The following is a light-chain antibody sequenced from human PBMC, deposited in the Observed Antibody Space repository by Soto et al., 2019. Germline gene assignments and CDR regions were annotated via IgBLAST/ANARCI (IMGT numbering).Light chain of an antibody. V-gene: IGKV1-5*01. CDR3: QLYNSYELI. J-gene: IGKJ4*01. CDR1: QSISSW. CDR2: DAS. Sequence: DIQMTQSTSTLSASVGDRVTITCRASQSISSWLAWYQQKPGKAPKLLIYDASSLESEVPSRFSGSGSGVGFTLTVSCVQTDDFAAYYCQLYNSYELIFGGVTKVEIK.